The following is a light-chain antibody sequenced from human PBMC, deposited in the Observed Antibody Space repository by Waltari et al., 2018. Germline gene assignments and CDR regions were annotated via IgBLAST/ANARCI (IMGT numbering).Light chain of an antibody. CDR1: SGSLSTTSY. V-gene: IGLV8-61*01. Sequence: QTVVTQEPSLSVSPGGTVTLTCALSSGSLSTTSYASWYQQTPGQAPRTLIYKSNARSSGVPDRFSGSIFGNKADLTITGAQADDESDYYCLLYMGGGIWVFGGGTKLTVI. J-gene: IGLJ3*02. CDR3: LLYMGGGIWV. CDR2: KSN.